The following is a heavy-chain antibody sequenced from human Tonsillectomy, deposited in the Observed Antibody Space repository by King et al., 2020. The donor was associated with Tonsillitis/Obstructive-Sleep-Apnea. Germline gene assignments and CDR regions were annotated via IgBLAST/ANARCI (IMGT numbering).Heavy chain of an antibody. V-gene: IGHV4-59*08. Sequence: VQLQESGPGLVKPSETLSLTCTVSGGSISSYYWSWIRQPPGKGLEWIGYIYYSGSTNYNPSLKSRVTISVDTSKNQFSLKLSSVTAADTAVYYCAGNRGLDYWGQGTLVTVSS. CDR1: GGSISSYY. CDR3: AGNRGLDY. J-gene: IGHJ4*02. CDR2: IYYSGST. D-gene: IGHD7-27*01.